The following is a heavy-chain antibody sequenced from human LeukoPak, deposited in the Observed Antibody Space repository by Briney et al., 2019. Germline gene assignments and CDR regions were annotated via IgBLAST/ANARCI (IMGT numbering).Heavy chain of an antibody. V-gene: IGHV4-38-2*02. Sequence: PSETLSLTCTVSGYSISSGYYWGWIRQPPGKGLEWIGSIYHSGSTYYNPSLKSRVTISVDTSKNQFSLKLSSVTAADTAVYYCARGIAARTYYYYYMDVWGKGTTVTVSS. CDR3: ARGIAARTYYYYYMDV. D-gene: IGHD6-6*01. CDR2: IYHSGST. J-gene: IGHJ6*03. CDR1: GYSISSGYY.